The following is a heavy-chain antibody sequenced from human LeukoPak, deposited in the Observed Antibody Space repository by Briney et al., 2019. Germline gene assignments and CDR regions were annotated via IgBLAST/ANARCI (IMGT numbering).Heavy chain of an antibody. V-gene: IGHV3-23*01. Sequence: GGSLGLSCAASGFTFSSYAMSWVRQAPGRGLEWVSAIRGDDGSTYYADSVKGRFTISRDNSKNTLYLQMNSLRVEDTAVYYCAKVRGGSLSNYFHYWGQGTLLSVSS. CDR2: IRGDDGST. CDR3: AKVRGGSLSNYFHY. D-gene: IGHD2-15*01. J-gene: IGHJ4*02. CDR1: GFTFSSYA.